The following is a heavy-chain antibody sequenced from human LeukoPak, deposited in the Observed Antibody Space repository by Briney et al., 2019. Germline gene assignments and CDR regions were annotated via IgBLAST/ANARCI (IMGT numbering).Heavy chain of an antibody. D-gene: IGHD1-26*01. CDR2: IYYSGST. CDR3: ARWEPRVRYFDY. J-gene: IGHJ4*02. V-gene: IGHV4-59*01. CDR1: GGSISSYY. Sequence: KPSETLSLTCTVSGGSISSYYWSWSRQPPGEGLEGSGYIYYSGSTNYNPSLKSRVTISVDTSKNQFSLKLSSVTAADTAVYYCARWEPRVRYFDYWGQGTLVTVSS.